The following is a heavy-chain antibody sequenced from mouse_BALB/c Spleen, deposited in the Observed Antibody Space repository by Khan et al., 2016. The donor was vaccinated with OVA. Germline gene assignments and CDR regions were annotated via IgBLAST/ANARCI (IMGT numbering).Heavy chain of an antibody. CDR1: GFTFSDYG. Sequence: EVELVESGGGLVQPGGSRKLSCAASGFTFSDYGMAWVRQAPGKGPEWVAFISSLAYSIYYADTVTGRFTISRENAKNTLYLEMSSLRSEDTAMYFCGRWAMDYWGQGTSVTVSS. CDR2: ISSLAYSI. CDR3: GRWAMDY. J-gene: IGHJ4*01. V-gene: IGHV5-15*02.